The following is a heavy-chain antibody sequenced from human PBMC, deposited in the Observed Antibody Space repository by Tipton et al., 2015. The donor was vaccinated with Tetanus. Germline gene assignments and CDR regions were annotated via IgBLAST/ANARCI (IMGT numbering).Heavy chain of an antibody. Sequence: SLRLSCAASGFTFDDYAMHWVRQAPGKGLEWVSGISWNSGSIGYADSVKGRFTISRDNAKNSLYLQMNSLRAEDTALYYCAKDKSEQLVVNWFDPWGQGTLVTVSS. CDR1: GFTFDDYA. CDR2: ISWNSGSI. J-gene: IGHJ5*02. CDR3: AKDKSEQLVVNWFDP. D-gene: IGHD6-13*01. V-gene: IGHV3-9*01.